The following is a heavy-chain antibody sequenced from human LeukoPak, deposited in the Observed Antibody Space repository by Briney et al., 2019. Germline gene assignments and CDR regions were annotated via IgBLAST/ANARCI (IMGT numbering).Heavy chain of an antibody. CDR2: ISGSGDTT. Sequence: GGTLRLSCVVSGFTFSTYGMSWVRRAPGKGLEWVSGISGSGDTTHYADSVKGRFTISRDNAKNTLHLQMNSLRAEDTAVYYCARGARGSGTASDYWGQGTLVTVSS. CDR1: GFTFSTYG. D-gene: IGHD3-10*01. J-gene: IGHJ4*02. V-gene: IGHV3-23*01. CDR3: ARGARGSGTASDY.